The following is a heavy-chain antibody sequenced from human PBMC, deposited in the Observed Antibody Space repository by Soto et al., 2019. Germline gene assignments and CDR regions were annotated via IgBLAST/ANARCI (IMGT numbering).Heavy chain of an antibody. J-gene: IGHJ4*02. Sequence: SETLSLTCAVYGASLCGYHYTWIRQSPGKGLEWIGEVHHDGGINYNPSLASRVTISADASKNQFSLRLRSATAAYTAVYYCSRGYRAQWPTSDYWGQGTLVTVSS. V-gene: IGHV4-34*01. CDR3: SRGYRAQWPTSDY. CDR1: GASLCGYH. D-gene: IGHD4-4*01. CDR2: VHHDGGI.